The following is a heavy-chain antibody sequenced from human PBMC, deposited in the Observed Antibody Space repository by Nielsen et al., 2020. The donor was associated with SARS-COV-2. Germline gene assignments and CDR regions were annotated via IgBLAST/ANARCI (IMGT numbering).Heavy chain of an antibody. Sequence: SETLSLTCSVSGASIRSYYWTWIRQPPGKGLEWIGYIYYNGSPNYNPSLKIRVSMSLDAAKNQFSLKLRSVTAADTAVYYCARGLGRFDYWGQGALVTVSS. CDR1: GASIRSYY. V-gene: IGHV4-59*01. CDR3: ARGLGRFDY. D-gene: IGHD6-19*01. CDR2: IYYNGSP. J-gene: IGHJ4*02.